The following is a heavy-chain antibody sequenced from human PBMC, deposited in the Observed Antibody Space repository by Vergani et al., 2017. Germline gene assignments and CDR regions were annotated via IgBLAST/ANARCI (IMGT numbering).Heavy chain of an antibody. CDR3: AKDIGIQLWSPHGPIDY. D-gene: IGHD5-18*01. J-gene: IGHJ4*02. CDR2: INTNTGNP. V-gene: IGHV7-4-1*02. Sequence: QVQLVQSGAEVKKPGSSVKVSCKASGGTFSSYAISWVRQAPGQGLEWMGRINTNTGNPTYAQGFTGRFVFSLDTSVSTAYLQISSLKAEDTAVYYCAKDIGIQLWSPHGPIDYWGQGTLVTVSS. CDR1: GGTFSSYA.